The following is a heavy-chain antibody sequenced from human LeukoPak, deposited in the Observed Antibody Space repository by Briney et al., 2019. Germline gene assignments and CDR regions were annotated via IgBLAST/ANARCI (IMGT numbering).Heavy chain of an antibody. Sequence: GGSLRLSCAASGFTFNRYEMNWVRQAPGKGLEWVSYISSSGSTIYYADSVKGRFTISRDNAKNSLYLQMNSLRAEDTAVYYCAREPVVTGNFDYWGQGTLVTVSS. V-gene: IGHV3-48*03. CDR3: AREPVVTGNFDY. CDR1: GFTFNRYE. D-gene: IGHD4-23*01. J-gene: IGHJ4*02. CDR2: ISSSGSTI.